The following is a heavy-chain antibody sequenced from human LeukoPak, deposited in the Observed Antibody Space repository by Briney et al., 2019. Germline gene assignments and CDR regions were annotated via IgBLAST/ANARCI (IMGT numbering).Heavy chain of an antibody. V-gene: IGHV3-48*03. CDR2: ISSSGSDI. D-gene: IGHD1-26*01. CDR1: GFTFSSYE. CDR3: ARVWYSGSYPVDY. Sequence: GGSLRLSCAASGFTFSSYEMNWVRQAPGKGLEWVSYISSSGSDIYYADSVKGRFTISRDNAKNSLYLQMNSLRADDTAVYYCARVWYSGSYPVDYWGQGTLITVSS. J-gene: IGHJ4*02.